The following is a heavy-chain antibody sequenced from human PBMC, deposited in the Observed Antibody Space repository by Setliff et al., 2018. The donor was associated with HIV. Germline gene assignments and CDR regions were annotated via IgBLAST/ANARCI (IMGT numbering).Heavy chain of an antibody. CDR2: ISASSSYI. CDR3: AREMTSVSTLVTWLDP. J-gene: IGHJ5*02. V-gene: IGHV3-21*01. CDR1: GFTFRTEI. Sequence: PGESLKISCEASGFTFRTEIMNWVRQSPGKGLEWISYISASSSYIHYADSVRGRFTVSRDNSNNILYLQMDDLTAGDTAIYYCAREMTSVSTLVTWLDPWGQGTQVTVSS. D-gene: IGHD4-4*01.